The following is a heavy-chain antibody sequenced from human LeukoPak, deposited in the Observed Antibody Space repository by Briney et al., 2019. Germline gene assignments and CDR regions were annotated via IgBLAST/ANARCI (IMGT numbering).Heavy chain of an antibody. CDR3: ATSLDYYGMDV. J-gene: IGHJ6*02. CDR1: GGSISSGGYY. D-gene: IGHD3-16*01. CDR2: IYYSGST. Sequence: SETLSLTCTVSGGSISSGGYYWSWIRQHPGKGLEWIGYIYYSGSTYYNPSLKSRVTISVDRSKSQFSLNLSSVTAADMAVYYCATSLDYYGMDVWGQGTTVTVSS. V-gene: IGHV4-31*03.